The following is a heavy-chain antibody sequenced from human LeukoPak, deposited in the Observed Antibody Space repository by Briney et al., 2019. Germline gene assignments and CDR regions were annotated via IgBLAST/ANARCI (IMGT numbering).Heavy chain of an antibody. Sequence: GGSLRLSCAASGVTFSSDGMHWVRQAPGKGLEWVAVISYDGSNKYYADSVKGRFTISRDNSKTTLYLRMNSLRADDTAVYYCAKTVKSIAVAGEGRYWGQGTLVTVSS. CDR3: AKTVKSIAVAGEGRY. CDR1: GVTFSSDG. D-gene: IGHD6-19*01. J-gene: IGHJ4*02. V-gene: IGHV3-30*18. CDR2: ISYDGSNK.